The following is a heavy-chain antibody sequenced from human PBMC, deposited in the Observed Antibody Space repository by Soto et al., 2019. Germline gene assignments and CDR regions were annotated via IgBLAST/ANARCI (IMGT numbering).Heavy chain of an antibody. J-gene: IGHJ6*02. CDR2: IIPILGIA. V-gene: IGHV1-69*04. CDR3: ARELSSGWPYYYYGMDV. D-gene: IGHD6-19*01. Sequence: SVKVSCKASGGTFSSYTISWVRQAPGQGLEWMGRIIPILGIANYAQKFQGRVTITADKSTSTAYMELSSLRSEDTAVYYCARELSSGWPYYYYGMDVWGQGTTVTVSS. CDR1: GGTFSSYT.